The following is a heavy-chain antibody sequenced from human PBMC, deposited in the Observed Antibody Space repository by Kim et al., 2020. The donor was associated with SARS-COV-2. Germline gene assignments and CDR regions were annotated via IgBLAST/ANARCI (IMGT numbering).Heavy chain of an antibody. J-gene: IGHJ3*02. Sequence: GGSLRLSCEASGFTFSSYWMHWVRQAPGKGLVWVSRINSDGSSTSYADSVKGRFTISRDNAKNTLYLQMNSLRAEDTAVYYCARDRPYCTNGVCYSSDAFDIWGQGAMVTVSS. CDR1: GFTFSSYW. CDR3: ARDRPYCTNGVCYSSDAFDI. CDR2: INSDGSST. V-gene: IGHV3-74*01. D-gene: IGHD2-8*01.